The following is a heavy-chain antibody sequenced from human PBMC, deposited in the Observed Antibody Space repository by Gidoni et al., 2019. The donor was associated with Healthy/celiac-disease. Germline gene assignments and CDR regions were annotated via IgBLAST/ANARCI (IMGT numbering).Heavy chain of an antibody. J-gene: IGHJ4*02. CDR2: INHSGST. D-gene: IGHD6-6*01. CDR1: GGSFSGYY. Sequence: CAVYGGSFSGYYWSWIRQPPGKGLEWIGEINHSGSTNYNPSLKSRVTISVDTSKNQFSLKLSSVTAADTAVYYCARAIAARLRYFDYWGQGTLVTVSS. CDR3: ARAIAARLRYFDY. V-gene: IGHV4-34*01.